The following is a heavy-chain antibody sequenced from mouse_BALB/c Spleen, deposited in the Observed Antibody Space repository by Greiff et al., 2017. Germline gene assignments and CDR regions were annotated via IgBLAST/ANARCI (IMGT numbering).Heavy chain of an antibody. J-gene: IGHJ3*01. V-gene: IGHV2-2*02. CDR3: ARTLYDYDAFAY. Sequence: VQRVESGPGLVQPSQSLSITCTVSGFSLTSYGVHWVRQSPGKGLEWLGVIWSGGSTDYNAAFISRLSISKDNSKSQVFFKMNSLQANDTAIYYCARTLYDYDAFAYWGQGTLVTVSA. CDR2: IWSGGST. CDR1: GFSLTSYG. D-gene: IGHD2-4*01.